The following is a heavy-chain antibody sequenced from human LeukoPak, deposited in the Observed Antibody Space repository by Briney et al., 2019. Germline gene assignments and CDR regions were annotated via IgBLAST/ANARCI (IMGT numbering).Heavy chain of an antibody. D-gene: IGHD3-10*01. CDR1: GFTFSSYS. J-gene: IGHJ3*02. CDR2: ISSSSSYI. Sequence: PGGSLRLSCAASGFTFSSYSMNWVRQAPGKGLEWDSCISSSSSYIYYADSVKGRFTISRDNAKNSLYLQMNSLRAEDTAVYYCARDLRGSMVRADDAFDIWGQGTMVTVSS. CDR3: ARDLRGSMVRADDAFDI. V-gene: IGHV3-21*01.